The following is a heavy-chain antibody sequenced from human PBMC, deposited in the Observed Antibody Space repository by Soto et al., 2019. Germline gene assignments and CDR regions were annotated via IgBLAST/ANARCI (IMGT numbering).Heavy chain of an antibody. D-gene: IGHD2-21*02. Sequence: EVQLVESGGGLVKPGGSLRLSCEASGFSFSTYSMHWVRQAPGKGLEWVSSSGRRSDIYYADSVKGRFTISRDNAKTSVSLQMNSLRDEDTAVYYCAREETAWPLAYGLDVWGQGTTVTVSS. J-gene: IGHJ6*02. CDR3: AREETAWPLAYGLDV. CDR1: GFSFSTYS. CDR2: SGRRSDI. V-gene: IGHV3-21*01.